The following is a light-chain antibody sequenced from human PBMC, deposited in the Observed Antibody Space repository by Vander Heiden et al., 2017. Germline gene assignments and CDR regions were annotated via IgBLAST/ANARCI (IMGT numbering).Light chain of an antibody. J-gene: IGKJ1*01. CDR2: GAS. CDR1: QSVSSN. CDR3: QQDNNWPRT. V-gene: IGKV3-15*01. Sequence: EIVMTQSPATLPVSPGERATLSCRASQSVSSNLAWYQQKPGQAPRLLIYGASTRATGIPARFSGSGSGTEFTLTISSLRSEDFAVYYCQQDNNWPRTFGQGTKVEIK.